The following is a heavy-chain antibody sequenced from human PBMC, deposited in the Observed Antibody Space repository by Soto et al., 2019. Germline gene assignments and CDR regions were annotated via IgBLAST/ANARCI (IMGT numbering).Heavy chain of an antibody. J-gene: IGHJ4*02. V-gene: IGHV4-38-2*01. CDR1: GYSISSEYY. D-gene: IGHD6-13*01. CDR2: IYHSGST. CDR3: ARVGIAAAGIVSFDY. Sequence: SETLSLTCVVSGYSISSEYYWGRIRQSPGKGLEWIGSIYHSGSTYYNPSLKSRVTISIDKSKNQFSLKLSSVTAADTAVYYCARVGIAAAGIVSFDYWGQGTLVTVSS.